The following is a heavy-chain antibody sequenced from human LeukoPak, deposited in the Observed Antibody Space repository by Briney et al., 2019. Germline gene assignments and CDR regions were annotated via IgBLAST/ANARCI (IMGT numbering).Heavy chain of an antibody. CDR2: IIPIFGTA. CDR3: ARDRYYDSSGGEDYFDY. D-gene: IGHD3-22*01. V-gene: IGHV1-69*05. Sequence: ASVKVSCKASGGTFSSYAISWVRQAPGQGLEWMGGIIPIFGTANYAQKFQGRVTITTDESTSTAYMEPSSLRSEDTAVYYCARDRYYDSSGGEDYFDYWGQGTLVTVSS. CDR1: GGTFSSYA. J-gene: IGHJ4*02.